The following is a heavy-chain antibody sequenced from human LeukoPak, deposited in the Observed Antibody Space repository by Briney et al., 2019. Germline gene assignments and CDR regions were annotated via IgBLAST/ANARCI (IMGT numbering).Heavy chain of an antibody. V-gene: IGHV1-24*01. CDR1: GHTLTELS. CDR3: ATGGSRVQLWILAGWYYFDN. CDR2: FDPENGET. Sequence: ASVKVSCKVSGHTLTELSMHWVRQAPGKGLEWMGGFDPENGETIYAQKFQGRVTMTEDTSTDTVYMELSSLRSEDTAVYYCATGGSRVQLWILAGWYYFDNWGQGTLVTVSS. J-gene: IGHJ4*02. D-gene: IGHD5-18*01.